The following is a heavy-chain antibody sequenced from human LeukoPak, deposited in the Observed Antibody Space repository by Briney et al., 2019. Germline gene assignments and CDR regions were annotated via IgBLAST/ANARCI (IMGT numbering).Heavy chain of an antibody. J-gene: IGHJ4*02. CDR1: GFTFSSYA. Sequence: GRSLRLSCAASGFTFSSYAMSWVRQAPGKGLGGVSAISGSGGGTYYADSVKGRFTISRDNSKNTLYLQMNSLRAEDTAVYYCAEHAYCGGDCYYPYYFDYWGQGTLVTVSS. CDR2: ISGSGGGT. V-gene: IGHV3-23*01. CDR3: AEHAYCGGDCYYPYYFDY. D-gene: IGHD2-21*02.